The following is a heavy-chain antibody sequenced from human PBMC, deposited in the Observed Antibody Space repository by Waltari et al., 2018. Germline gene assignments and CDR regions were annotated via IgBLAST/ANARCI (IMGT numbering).Heavy chain of an antibody. CDR2: IHRSGRS. V-gene: IGHV4-4*02. J-gene: IGHJ1*01. CDR1: GDSMNSNSW. D-gene: IGHD3-9*01. CDR3: ARDRGIGLFLDS. Sequence: QLQLQESGPGLVKPSGTLSLTCTVFGDSMNSNSWWSWVRQSPEKGLEWVGQIHRSGRSNYNPSLESRVTISLDSSNNQFYLRLTSTTAADTAVYYCARDRGIGLFLDSWGQGNLVTVSP.